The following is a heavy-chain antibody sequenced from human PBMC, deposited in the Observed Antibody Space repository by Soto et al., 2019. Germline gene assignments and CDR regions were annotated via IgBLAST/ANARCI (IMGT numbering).Heavy chain of an antibody. CDR3: ARGLRILTGYWWYYYGMDV. D-gene: IGHD3-9*01. CDR2: INHSGST. V-gene: IGHV4-34*01. J-gene: IGHJ6*02. Sequence: PSETLSLTCAVYGGSFSGYYWSWIRQPPGKGLEWIGGINHSGSTNYNPSLKSRVTISVDTSKNQFSLKLSSVTAADTAVYYCARGLRILTGYWWYYYGMDVWGQGTTVTVSS. CDR1: GGSFSGYY.